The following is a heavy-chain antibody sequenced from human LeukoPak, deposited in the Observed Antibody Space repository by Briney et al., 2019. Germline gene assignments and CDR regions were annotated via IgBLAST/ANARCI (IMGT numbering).Heavy chain of an antibody. D-gene: IGHD1-26*01. Sequence: PGGSLRLSCAASGFTFSSYSMNWVRQAPGKGLEWVSYISSSSSTIYYANSVKGRFTISRDNAKNSLYLQMNSLRAEDTAVYYCARTSGSYYGDYWGQGTLVTVSS. J-gene: IGHJ4*02. CDR3: ARTSGSYYGDY. CDR1: GFTFSSYS. CDR2: ISSSSSTI. V-gene: IGHV3-48*01.